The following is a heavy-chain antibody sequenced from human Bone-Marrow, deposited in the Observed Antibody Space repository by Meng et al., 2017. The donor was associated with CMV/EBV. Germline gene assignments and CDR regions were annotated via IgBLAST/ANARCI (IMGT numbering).Heavy chain of an antibody. CDR1: GFTFTYYW. J-gene: IGHJ3*02. V-gene: IGHV3-30*03. D-gene: IGHD5-18*01. Sequence: GESLKISCAASGFTFTYYWMSWVRQAPGKGLEWVAVISYDGSNKYYADSVKGRFTISRDNSKNTLYLQMNSLRAEDTAVYYCARGSVQLWLVLLHEAFDIWGQGTMVTVSS. CDR2: ISYDGSNK. CDR3: ARGSVQLWLVLLHEAFDI.